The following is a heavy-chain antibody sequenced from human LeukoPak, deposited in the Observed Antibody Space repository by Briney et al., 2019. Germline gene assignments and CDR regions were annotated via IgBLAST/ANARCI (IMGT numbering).Heavy chain of an antibody. CDR2: IYYSGST. CDR3: ARDGSGDYVNYFGY. CDR1: GGSISSYY. V-gene: IGHV4-59*01. Sequence: PSETPSLTCTVSGGSISSYYWSWIRQPPGKGLEWIGYIYYSGSTNYNPSLKSRVTISVDTPKNQFSLKLSSVTAADTAVYYCARDGSGDYVNYFGYWGQGTLVTVSS. J-gene: IGHJ4*02. D-gene: IGHD4-17*01.